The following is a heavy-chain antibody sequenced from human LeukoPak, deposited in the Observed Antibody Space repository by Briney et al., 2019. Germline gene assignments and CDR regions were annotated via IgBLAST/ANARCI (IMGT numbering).Heavy chain of an antibody. V-gene: IGHV3-21*04. CDR2: ISSSGSLI. CDR3: AKSTTKAHYYDSSGYPY. D-gene: IGHD3-22*01. Sequence: PGGSLRLSCAASGFIFSSFRMNWVRQAPGKGLECVSSISSSGSLIYYADSMKGRFTVSRDNAKNSLFLQLNSLTAEDTAVYYCAKSTTKAHYYDSSGYPYWGQGTLVTVSS. J-gene: IGHJ4*02. CDR1: GFIFSSFR.